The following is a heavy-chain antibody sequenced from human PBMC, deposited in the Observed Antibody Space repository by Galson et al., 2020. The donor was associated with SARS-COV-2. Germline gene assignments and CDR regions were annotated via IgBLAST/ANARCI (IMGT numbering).Heavy chain of an antibody. CDR1: GGPVSSSSYY. Sequence: ASETLSLTCTVSGGPVSSSSYYWGWIRQPPGTGLEWIGRIYYTGSTHYTPSFESRVTTSVDTSKNLVSLRPGSVTAADTAVYYCTRPGRDNGYSRYLGGEYARDVWCRGTTVTVSS. V-gene: IGHV4-39*01. CDR3: TRPGRDNGYSRYLGGEYARDV. J-gene: IGHJ6*02. D-gene: IGHD5-12*01. CDR2: IYYTGST.